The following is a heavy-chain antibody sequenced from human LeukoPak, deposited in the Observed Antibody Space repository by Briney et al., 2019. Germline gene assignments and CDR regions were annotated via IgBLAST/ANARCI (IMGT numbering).Heavy chain of an antibody. CDR3: AAITMVRGVPYDWFDP. CDR1: GGSFSGYY. CDR2: INHSGST. Sequence: SETLTLTCAVYGGSFSGYYLSWIRQPPGKGLEWIGEINHSGSTNYNTSLKRRVTISVDTSKNHSSLKLSSVTAADTAVYYCAAITMVRGVPYDWFDPWGQGTLVTVSS. V-gene: IGHV4-34*01. D-gene: IGHD3-10*01. J-gene: IGHJ5*02.